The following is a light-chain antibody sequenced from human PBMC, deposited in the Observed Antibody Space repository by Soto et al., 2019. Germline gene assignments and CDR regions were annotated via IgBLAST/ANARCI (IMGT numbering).Light chain of an antibody. CDR1: QNINKW. Sequence: DIQTTQSPSTLSASVGDRVTIACRASQNINKWLAWYQQKPGKAPKVLIYDASTLESGVPSRFSGSGSGTEFTLTISSLQPDDFATYYCQQYNYFFGGGTKVEIK. CDR3: QQYNYF. CDR2: DAS. V-gene: IGKV1-5*01. J-gene: IGKJ4*01.